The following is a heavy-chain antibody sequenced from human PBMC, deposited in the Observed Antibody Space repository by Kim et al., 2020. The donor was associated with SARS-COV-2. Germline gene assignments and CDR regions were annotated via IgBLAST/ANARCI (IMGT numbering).Heavy chain of an antibody. Sequence: GGSLRLSCAASGFTLSSYAMTWVRQAPGKGLDWDSVINVNGDKTYYADSVKGRFTISRDNSKNTLYLQANSLSAEDTALYFCAKGVQSPTMSRVAFDIWGQGTMVTVSS. CDR1: GFTLSSYA. V-gene: IGHV3-23*01. CDR2: INVNGDKT. D-gene: IGHD5-12*01. J-gene: IGHJ3*02. CDR3: AKGVQSPTMSRVAFDI.